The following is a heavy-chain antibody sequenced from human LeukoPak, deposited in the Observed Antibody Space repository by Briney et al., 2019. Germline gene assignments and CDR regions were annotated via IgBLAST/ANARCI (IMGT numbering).Heavy chain of an antibody. CDR3: AKGSIMLWV. Sequence: GGSLRLSCAASGFTFSTYAMSWVRQAPGKGLEWVSSISASGTSPYYTDSVKGRFTISRDTSKNTLSLQMNSLRVDDTAVYYCAKGSIMLWVGGQGTLVTVS. J-gene: IGHJ4*02. V-gene: IGHV3-23*01. D-gene: IGHD2-8*01. CDR2: ISASGTSP. CDR1: GFTFSTYA.